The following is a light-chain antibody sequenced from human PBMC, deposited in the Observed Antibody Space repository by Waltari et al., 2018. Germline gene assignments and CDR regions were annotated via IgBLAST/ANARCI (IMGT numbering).Light chain of an antibody. CDR3: QQYYTSPPT. CDR1: HTDLSSSNIKNF. V-gene: IGKV4-1*01. J-gene: IGKJ2*01. Sequence: DIVMTQSPDSLAVSLGDRATTHCTSSHTDLSSSNIKNFLACYQQNPGQPPKLLIYWASVRESGVPHRFSGTGSETEFTLSISSLQPEDVAVYFCQQYYTSPPTFGQGTKLEIE. CDR2: WAS.